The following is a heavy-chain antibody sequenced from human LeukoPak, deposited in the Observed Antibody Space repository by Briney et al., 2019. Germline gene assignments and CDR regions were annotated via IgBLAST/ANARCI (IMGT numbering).Heavy chain of an antibody. Sequence: GPSLRLSCAASGFTFSDYYIAWIRQAPGKGLEWVSYISSSGSTIYYADSVKGRFTISRDNAQNSLYLQMNSLRAEDTAVYYCARGPTTLYYYYGMDVWGQGTTVTVSS. CDR2: ISSSGSTI. D-gene: IGHD1-26*01. J-gene: IGHJ6*02. CDR1: GFTFSDYY. V-gene: IGHV3-11*01. CDR3: ARGPTTLYYYYGMDV.